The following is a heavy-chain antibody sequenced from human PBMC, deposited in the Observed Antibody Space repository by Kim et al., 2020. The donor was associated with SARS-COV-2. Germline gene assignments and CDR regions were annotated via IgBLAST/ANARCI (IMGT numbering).Heavy chain of an antibody. J-gene: IGHJ6*02. CDR3: ARDLSSSSSGAVETTYYYYYYGMDV. V-gene: IGHV1-46*01. CDR1: GYTFTSYY. D-gene: IGHD6-6*01. Sequence: ASVKVSCKASGYTFTSYYMHWVRQAPGQGLEWMGIINPSGGSTSYAQKFQGRVTMTRDTSTSTVYMELSSLRSEDTAVYYCARDLSSSSSGAVETTYYYYYYGMDVWGQGTTVTVSS. CDR2: INPSGGST.